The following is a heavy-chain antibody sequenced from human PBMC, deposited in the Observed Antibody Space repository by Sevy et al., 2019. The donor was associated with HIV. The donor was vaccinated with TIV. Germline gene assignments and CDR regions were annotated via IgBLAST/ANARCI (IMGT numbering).Heavy chain of an antibody. CDR2: IYYNGHI. J-gene: IGHJ4*02. D-gene: IGHD1-26*01. Sequence: SETRSLTCTVSGGSITSLFWNWIRQPPGKGLEWIANIYYNGHINYNPSLKSRVTLSLDTSKNQFSLRLSSVTAADTAMYYCAGENAWGRGYSWGQGTLVTVSS. CDR1: GGSITSLF. V-gene: IGHV4-59*08. CDR3: AGENAWGRGYS.